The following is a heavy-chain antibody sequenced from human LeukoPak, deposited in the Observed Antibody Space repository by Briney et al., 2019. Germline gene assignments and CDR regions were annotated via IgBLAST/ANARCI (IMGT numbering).Heavy chain of an antibody. Sequence: MPSETLSLTCAVSGGSISSGGYSWSWIRQPPGKGLEWIGYIYHSGSTYYNPSLKSRVTISVDRSKNQFSLKLSSVTAADTAVYYCARHPGQKPIDYWGQGTLVTVSS. V-gene: IGHV4-30-2*01. D-gene: IGHD1-14*01. CDR3: ARHPGQKPIDY. J-gene: IGHJ4*02. CDR1: GGSISSGGYS. CDR2: IYHSGST.